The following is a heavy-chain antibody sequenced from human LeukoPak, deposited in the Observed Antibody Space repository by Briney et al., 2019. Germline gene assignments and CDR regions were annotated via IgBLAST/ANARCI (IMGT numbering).Heavy chain of an antibody. CDR3: ARVPRTYGYIDY. D-gene: IGHD5-18*01. J-gene: IGHJ4*02. V-gene: IGHV3-48*03. CDR2: ISSSGSTI. Sequence: GGSLRLSCAASGFTFSSYEMNWVRQAPGKGLEWVSYISSSGSTIYYADSVKGRFTISRDNAKNSLYLQMNSLRAEDTAVYYCARVPRTYGYIDYWGQGTLVTVSS. CDR1: GFTFSSYE.